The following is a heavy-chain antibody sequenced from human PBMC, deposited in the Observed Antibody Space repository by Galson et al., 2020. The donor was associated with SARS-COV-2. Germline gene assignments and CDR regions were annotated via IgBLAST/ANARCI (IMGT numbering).Heavy chain of an antibody. CDR3: ARDERGLTARPYYYYGMDV. Sequence: SETLSFTCTVSGGSISSSSYYWGWIRQPPGKGLEWIGSIYYSGSTYYNPSLKSRVTISVDTSKNQFSLKLSSVTAADTAVYYCARDERGLTARPYYYYGMDVWGQGTTVTVSS. CDR2: IYYSGST. V-gene: IGHV4-39*07. D-gene: IGHD6-6*01. CDR1: GGSISSSSYY. J-gene: IGHJ6*02.